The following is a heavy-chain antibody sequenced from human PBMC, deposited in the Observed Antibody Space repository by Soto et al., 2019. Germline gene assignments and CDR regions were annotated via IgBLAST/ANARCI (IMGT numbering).Heavy chain of an antibody. Sequence: PGGSLRLSCAASGFTFSSYAMSWVRQAPGKGLEWVSAISGSGGSTYYADSVKGRFTISRDNSKNTLYLQMNSLRAEDTAVYYCAKWGAIAPTPPDYYYYYGMDVWGQGTTVTVSS. J-gene: IGHJ6*02. CDR2: ISGSGGST. CDR1: GFTFSSYA. D-gene: IGHD3-16*02. V-gene: IGHV3-23*01. CDR3: AKWGAIAPTPPDYYYYYGMDV.